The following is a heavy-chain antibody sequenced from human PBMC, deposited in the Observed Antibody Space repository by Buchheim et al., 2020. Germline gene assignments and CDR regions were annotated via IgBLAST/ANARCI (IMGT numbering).Heavy chain of an antibody. CDR3: AREAYDSSGYYYGDYYYYYGMDV. V-gene: IGHV3-30*03. CDR2: ISYDGSNK. J-gene: IGHJ6*02. Sequence: QVQLVESGGGVVQPGRSLRLSCAASGFTFSSYGMHWVRQAPGKGLEWVAVISYDGSNKYYADSVKGRFTISRDNSKNTLYLQMNSLRAEDTAVYYCAREAYDSSGYYYGDYYYYYGMDVWGQGTT. D-gene: IGHD3-22*01. CDR1: GFTFSSYG.